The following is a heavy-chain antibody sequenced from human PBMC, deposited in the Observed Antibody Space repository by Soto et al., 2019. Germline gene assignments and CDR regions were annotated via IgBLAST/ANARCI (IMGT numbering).Heavy chain of an antibody. CDR2: IIPIFGTA. D-gene: IGHD6-6*01. J-gene: IGHJ4*02. Sequence: QVQLVQSGAEVKKPFFSVKVSCSSSVCTFSSYAISWVRQAPGQGLEWMGGIIPIFGTANYAQKFQGRVTITADESTSTAYMELSSLRSEDTAVYYCARLTGQQLVQNIWGQGTLVTVSS. CDR1: VCTFSSYA. CDR3: ARLTGQQLVQNI. V-gene: IGHV1-69*01.